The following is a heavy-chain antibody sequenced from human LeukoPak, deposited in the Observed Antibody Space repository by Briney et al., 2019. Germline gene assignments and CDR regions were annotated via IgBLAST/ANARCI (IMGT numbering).Heavy chain of an antibody. J-gene: IGHJ3*02. CDR3: VKEPRGYSFSFDI. CDR1: GFTFSTCA. CDR2: ISGSGSKT. V-gene: IGHV3-23*01. Sequence: GGSLRLSCAASGFTFSTCAINWVRQAPGKGLEWVSAISGSGSKTFYADSVKGRFTISRDNPKNTLYLQMNSLRREDTAVYYCVKEPRGYSFSFDIWGQGTMVTVSS. D-gene: IGHD5-18*01.